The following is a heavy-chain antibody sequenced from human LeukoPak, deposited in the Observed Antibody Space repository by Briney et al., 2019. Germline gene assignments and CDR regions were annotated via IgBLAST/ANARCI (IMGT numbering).Heavy chain of an antibody. Sequence: PSETLSLTCGVSGGSVSSTNWWTWIRQPPGKGLEWIGEVHLDGRTNFNPSLKSRLTMSVDLSENHVSLKLASVTAADTAVYYCAREGGFYRPLDYSGQGTLVTVSS. J-gene: IGHJ4*02. CDR1: GGSVSSTNW. CDR2: VHLDGRT. D-gene: IGHD6-25*01. CDR3: AREGGFYRPLDY. V-gene: IGHV4-4*02.